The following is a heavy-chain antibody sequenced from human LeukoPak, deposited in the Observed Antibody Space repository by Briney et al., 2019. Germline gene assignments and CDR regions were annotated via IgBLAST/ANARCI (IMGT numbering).Heavy chain of an antibody. CDR2: ISWNSGSI. Sequence: GGSLRLSCAASGFTFDDYAMHWVRQAPGKGLEWVSGISWNSGSIGYADSVKGRFTISRDNAKNSLYLQMNSLRAEDTALYYCAKAAGLGWPVLQDRPPPYYFDYWGQGTLVTVSS. CDR3: AKAAGLGWPVLQDRPPPYYFDY. V-gene: IGHV3-9*01. J-gene: IGHJ4*02. D-gene: IGHD6-19*01. CDR1: GFTFDDYA.